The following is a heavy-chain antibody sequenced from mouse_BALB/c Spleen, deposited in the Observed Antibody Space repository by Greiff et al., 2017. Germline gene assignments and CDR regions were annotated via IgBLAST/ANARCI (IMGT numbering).Heavy chain of an antibody. Sequence: EVQLQQSGPGLVKPSQSLSLTCSVTGYSITSGYYWYWIRQFPGNKLEWMGYISYDGSNNYNPSLKNRISITRDTSKNQFFLKLNSVTTEDTATYYCARDGGDDEGMAMDYWGQGTSVTVSS. D-gene: IGHD2-10*02. V-gene: IGHV3-6*02. CDR2: ISYDGSN. J-gene: IGHJ4*01. CDR1: GYSITSGYY. CDR3: ARDGGDDEGMAMDY.